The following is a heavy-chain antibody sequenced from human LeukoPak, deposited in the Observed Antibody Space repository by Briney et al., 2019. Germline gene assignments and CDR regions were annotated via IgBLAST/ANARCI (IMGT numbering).Heavy chain of an antibody. D-gene: IGHD3-3*01. Sequence: PSGTLSLTCAVYGGSFSGYYWSWIRQPPGKGLEWIGEINHSGSTNYNPSPNRRVTISVDTSKNQFSLRLSAVTAADTAVYYCARARRDSGYYRIDYWGQGTLVTVSS. J-gene: IGHJ4*02. CDR1: GGSFSGYY. CDR2: INHSGST. CDR3: ARARRDSGYYRIDY. V-gene: IGHV4-34*01.